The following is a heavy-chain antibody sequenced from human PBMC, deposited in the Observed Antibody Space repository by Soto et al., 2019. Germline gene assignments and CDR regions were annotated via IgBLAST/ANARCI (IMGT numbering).Heavy chain of an antibody. J-gene: IGHJ4*02. V-gene: IGHV1-18*01. Sequence: QVQLVQSGAEVKKPGASVKVSCKASGYTFTSYGITWVRQAPGQGLEWMGWVSTYNGNTNFAQKLQGRVTMTTDTSTSTAYMELRSLRSDDTAVYYCVRDNYDYMEYYFDYWGQGTLVTVSS. CDR3: VRDNYDYMEYYFDY. CDR1: GYTFTSYG. D-gene: IGHD5-12*01. CDR2: VSTYNGNT.